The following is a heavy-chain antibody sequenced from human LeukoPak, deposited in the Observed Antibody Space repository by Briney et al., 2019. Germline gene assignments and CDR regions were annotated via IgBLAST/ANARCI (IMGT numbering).Heavy chain of an antibody. J-gene: IGHJ4*02. CDR2: INTNTGNP. V-gene: IGHV7-4-1*02. CDR3: ARAHPGYSYGPPFIDY. CDR1: GYTFTSYT. D-gene: IGHD5-18*01. Sequence: ASVKVSCKASGYTFTSYTMNWVRQAPGQGLEWMGWINTNTGNPTYAQGCTGRFVFSLDTSVSTAYLQITSLKAEDTAVYYCARAHPGYSYGPPFIDYWGQGTLVTVSS.